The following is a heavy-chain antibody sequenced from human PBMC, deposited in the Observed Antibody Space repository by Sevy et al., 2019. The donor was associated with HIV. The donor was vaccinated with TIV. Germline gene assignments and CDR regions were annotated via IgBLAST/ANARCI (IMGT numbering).Heavy chain of an antibody. CDR1: GFTFGDYA. D-gene: IGHD4-17*01. J-gene: IGHJ4*02. Sequence: GGSLRLSCTVSGFTFGDYAMSWFRQAPGKGLEWVAFIRRNSYEPYGGTTEYAASVKGRFTISRDDSKSIADLQMNSLKTEGTAVYYCTRALATVVTPEYYFDYWGQGTLVTVSS. V-gene: IGHV3-49*03. CDR3: TRALATVVTPEYYFDY. CDR2: IRRNSYEPYGGTT.